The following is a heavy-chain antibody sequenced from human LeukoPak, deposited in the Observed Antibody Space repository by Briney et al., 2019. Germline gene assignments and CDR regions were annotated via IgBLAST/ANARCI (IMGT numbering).Heavy chain of an antibody. V-gene: IGHV3-30*02. CDR1: GFTFSSYG. Sequence: PGGSLRLSCAASGFTFSSYGMHWVRQAPGKGLEWVAFIRLDGSNKYYADSVRGRFTISRDNSKNTPYLEVISLTAEDTAVYYCAKDDAWLRFGEWSQGTLVTVSS. CDR2: IRLDGSNK. D-gene: IGHD3-10*01. CDR3: AKDDAWLRFGE. J-gene: IGHJ4*02.